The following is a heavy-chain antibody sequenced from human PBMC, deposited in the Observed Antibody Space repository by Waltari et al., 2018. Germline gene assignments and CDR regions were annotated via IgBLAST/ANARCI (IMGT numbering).Heavy chain of an antibody. D-gene: IGHD2-15*01. V-gene: IGHV6-1*01. CDR3: AKVSFEGGFDY. CDR1: GNRVSDDRAA. CDR2: TYYRANCNN. J-gene: IGHJ4*01. Sequence: QVKLQQSGPGLLRPSQTLSPPCAIPGNRVSDDRAAWNWIRQSPSRGLGWLGRTYYRANCNNDDALSVESPITINPDTAKNQFSLHLNYLTPEDTAVYFCAKVSFEGGFDYWGHGTLVIVSS.